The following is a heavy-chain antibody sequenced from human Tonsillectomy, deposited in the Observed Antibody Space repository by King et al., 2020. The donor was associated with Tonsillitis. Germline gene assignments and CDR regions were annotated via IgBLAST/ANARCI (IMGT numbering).Heavy chain of an antibody. Sequence: VQLVESGGGLVQPGGSLRLACSASGFTFSYYTMHWVRQAPGKGLEYVSAISSNGGSTSYADPVKGRFTISRDDSKNTLYVQMSSLRAEDTAVYYCVKLTYDSSAYPFWGQGTLVTVSS. CDR3: VKLTYDSSAYPF. CDR1: GFTFSYYT. D-gene: IGHD3-22*01. V-gene: IGHV3-64*05. CDR2: ISSNGGST. J-gene: IGHJ4*02.